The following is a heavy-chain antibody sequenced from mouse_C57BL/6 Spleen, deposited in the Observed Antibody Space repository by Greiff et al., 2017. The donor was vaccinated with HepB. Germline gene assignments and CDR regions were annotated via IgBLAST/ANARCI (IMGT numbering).Heavy chain of an antibody. CDR2: IDPENGDT. Sequence: EVQLVESGAELVRPGASVKLSCTASGFNIKDDYMHWVKQRPEQGLEWIGWIDPENGDTEYASKFQGKATITADTSSNTAYLQLSSLTSEDTAVYYCTSTVVAPLAMDYWGQGTSVTVSS. CDR1: GFNIKDDY. V-gene: IGHV14-4*01. D-gene: IGHD1-1*01. J-gene: IGHJ4*01. CDR3: TSTVVAPLAMDY.